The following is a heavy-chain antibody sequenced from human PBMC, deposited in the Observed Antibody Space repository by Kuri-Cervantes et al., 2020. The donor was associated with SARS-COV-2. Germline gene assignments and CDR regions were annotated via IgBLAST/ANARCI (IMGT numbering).Heavy chain of an antibody. CDR1: GFTFGDYA. Sequence: GESLKISCTASGFTFGDYAMSWVRQAPGKGLEWVGFIRSKAYGGTTEYAASVKGRSTISRDDSKSIAYLQMNSLKTEDTAVYYCTTAGQSITIFGVVTNMDVWGKGTTVTVSS. D-gene: IGHD3-3*01. CDR3: TTAGQSITIFGVVTNMDV. V-gene: IGHV3-49*04. J-gene: IGHJ6*03. CDR2: IRSKAYGGTT.